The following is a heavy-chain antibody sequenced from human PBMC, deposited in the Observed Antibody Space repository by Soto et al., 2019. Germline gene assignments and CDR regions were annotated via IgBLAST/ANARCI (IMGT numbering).Heavy chain of an antibody. D-gene: IGHD6-13*01. CDR3: AKDPQIWNIAVAGLFDY. CDR1: GFTFSSYA. J-gene: IGHJ4*02. Sequence: EVQLLESGGGLVQPGGSLRLSCAASGFTFSSYAMTWVRQAPGKGLEWVSAISGSGGSTYTADFVKGRFTISRDNSKNILYLQMNSLRAEDSAVYYCAKDPQIWNIAVAGLFDYWGQGTLVTISS. CDR2: ISGSGGST. V-gene: IGHV3-23*01.